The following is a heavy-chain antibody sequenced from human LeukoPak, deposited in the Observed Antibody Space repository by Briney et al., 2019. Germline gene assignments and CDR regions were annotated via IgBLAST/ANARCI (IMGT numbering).Heavy chain of an antibody. CDR2: INHSGST. J-gene: IGHJ5*02. D-gene: IGHD3-10*01. CDR1: GFTFSSHG. CDR3: ARPVGMVRGVRGWFDP. V-gene: IGHV4-34*01. Sequence: GSLRLSCAASGFTFSSHGMHWVRQPPGKGLEWIGEINHSGSTNYNPSLKSRVTISVDTSKNQFSLKLSSVTAADTAVYYCARPVGMVRGVRGWFDPWGQGTLVTVSS.